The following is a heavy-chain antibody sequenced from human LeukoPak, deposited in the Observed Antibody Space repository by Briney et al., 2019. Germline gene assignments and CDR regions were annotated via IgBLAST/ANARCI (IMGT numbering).Heavy chain of an antibody. CDR1: GFTFSNHA. V-gene: IGHV3-7*01. Sequence: GGSLRLSCAASGFTFSNHAMSWVRQAPGKGLEWVANIKQDGSEKYYVDSVKGRFTISRDNAKNSLYLQMNSLRAEDTAVYYCARVSFYYYGSGSYYEIYYYYYMDVWGKGTTVTVSS. CDR2: IKQDGSEK. CDR3: ARVSFYYYGSGSYYEIYYYYYMDV. J-gene: IGHJ6*03. D-gene: IGHD3-10*01.